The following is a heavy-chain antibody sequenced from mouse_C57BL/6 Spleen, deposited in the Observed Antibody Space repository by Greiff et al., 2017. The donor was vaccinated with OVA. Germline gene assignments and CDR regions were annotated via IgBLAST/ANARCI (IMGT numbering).Heavy chain of an antibody. D-gene: IGHD1-1*01. J-gene: IGHJ4*01. Sequence: QVQLQQSGAELVKPGASVKMSCKASGYTFTSYWITWVKQRPGQGLEWIGDIYPGRGSTNYNEKFKSKATLTVDTSSSTAYMQLSSLTSEDSAVYYCARKETTVVGAMDYWGQGTSVTVSS. V-gene: IGHV1-55*01. CDR3: ARKETTVVGAMDY. CDR1: GYTFTSYW. CDR2: IYPGRGST.